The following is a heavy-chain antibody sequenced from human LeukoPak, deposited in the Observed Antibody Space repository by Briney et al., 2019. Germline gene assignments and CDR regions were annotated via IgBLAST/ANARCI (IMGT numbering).Heavy chain of an antibody. J-gene: IGHJ4*02. Sequence: PGGSLRLSCEASGFTFTSYAMHWVRQGPGKGPEWVAVISDDGSGKYYADSVKGRFTISRDNSKYTLNLQMNSLRDEDTAVYYCARELSGSYHFDKWGQGTLVTVSS. CDR1: GFTFTSYA. CDR3: ARELSGSYHFDK. V-gene: IGHV3-30*04. CDR2: ISDDGSGK. D-gene: IGHD3-10*01.